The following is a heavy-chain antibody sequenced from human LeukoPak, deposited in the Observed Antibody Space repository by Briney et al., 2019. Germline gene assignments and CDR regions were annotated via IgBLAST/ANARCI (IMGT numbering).Heavy chain of an antibody. V-gene: IGHV3-11*01. Sequence: GGSLRLSCAASGFTFSDYYMNWIRQAPGKGLEWISFISTSGNTIYYADSVKGRFTLSRDSAKNSLYLQMNSLRADDTAMYYCAREVAAAAKLDYWGQGTLVTVS. CDR2: ISTSGNTI. CDR3: AREVAAAAKLDY. CDR1: GFTFSDYY. D-gene: IGHD6-13*01. J-gene: IGHJ4*02.